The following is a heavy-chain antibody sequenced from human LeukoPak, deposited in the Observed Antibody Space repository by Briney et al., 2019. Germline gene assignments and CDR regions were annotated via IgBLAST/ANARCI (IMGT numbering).Heavy chain of an antibody. CDR3: ARRHFTNGWYYFDY. D-gene: IGHD6-19*01. Sequence: GGSLRLSCAASGITFSSSWMHWVRQVPGKGLVWVSRINSDATTTSYADSVKGRFTISRDNAKNTLYLQMNSLRVEDTAVYYCARRHFTNGWYYFDYWGQGTLVTVPS. J-gene: IGHJ4*02. CDR1: GITFSSSW. CDR2: INSDATTT. V-gene: IGHV3-74*01.